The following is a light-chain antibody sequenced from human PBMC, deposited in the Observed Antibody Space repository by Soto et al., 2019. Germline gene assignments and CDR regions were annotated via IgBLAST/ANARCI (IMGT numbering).Light chain of an antibody. V-gene: IGKV3-11*01. CDR1: QSVKTF. CDR2: DAS. Sequence: EIVLTQSTATLSLSPGERATLSCRASQSVKTFLVWYQQRPGQAPRILMYDASTRATGISARFSGSGSGTDFTLTISRLEPEDFAVHYCQQRSNWLTFGGGTKVDIK. J-gene: IGKJ4*01. CDR3: QQRSNWLT.